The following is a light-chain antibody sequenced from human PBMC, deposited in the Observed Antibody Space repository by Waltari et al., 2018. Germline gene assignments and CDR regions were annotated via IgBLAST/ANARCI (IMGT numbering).Light chain of an antibody. V-gene: IGLV1-44*01. CDR2: TDK. J-gene: IGLJ3*02. CDR3: STWDDSLNGRV. Sequence: QSVLTQPPSASGTPGQGVTISCSGSSSNIGKNTVSWYQQFPGTAPKLLIHTDKRRPSGLPDRFSVSKAGTSASLAISGLQSEDQGHYYCSTWDDSLNGRVFGGGTEVTVL. CDR1: SSNIGKNT.